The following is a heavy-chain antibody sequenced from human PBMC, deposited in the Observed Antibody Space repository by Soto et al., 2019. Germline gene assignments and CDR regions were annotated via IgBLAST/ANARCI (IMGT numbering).Heavy chain of an antibody. CDR2: INRDGSVQ. CDR3: ARDLSQRHTTYWVAAFDC. CDR1: GFTLSTFW. V-gene: IGHV3-7*05. D-gene: IGHD2-8*02. J-gene: IGHJ3*01. Sequence: EVQLVESGGGLVQPGGSLRLSCAASGFTLSTFWMTWVRQAPGKGLEWVANINRDGSVQNYVDSVEGRFTIYRDNDKNSMYLQMDSLRDEDEAVYYCARDLSQRHTTYWVAAFDCWGTGTMVTVSS.